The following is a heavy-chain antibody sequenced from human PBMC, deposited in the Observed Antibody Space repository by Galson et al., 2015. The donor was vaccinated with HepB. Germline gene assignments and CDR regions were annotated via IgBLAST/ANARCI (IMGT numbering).Heavy chain of an antibody. V-gene: IGHV3-48*01. CDR2: ISESGETT. CDR1: GFTFSGYC. D-gene: IGHD2-2*01. Sequence: SLRLSCAASGFTFSGYCMNWVRPAPGKGLEWVAYISESGETTQYADSVKGRFTISRDSAKNSLYLQMNSLRAEDTAVYYCARDQSSRSWHGFDYWGQGTLGPVS. CDR3: ARDQSSRSWHGFDY. J-gene: IGHJ4*02.